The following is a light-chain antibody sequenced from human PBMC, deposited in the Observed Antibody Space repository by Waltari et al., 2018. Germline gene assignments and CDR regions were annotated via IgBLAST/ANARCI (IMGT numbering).Light chain of an antibody. CDR2: KAS. Sequence: DIQMTQSPSTLSASVGDRVTITCRASQSISGWLAWYQQKPGKAPNLLIYKASSLEGGVPSIFSASGFGTEFTLTINSLQPDDLATYYCQQYNSYPGTFGQGTKVEIK. V-gene: IGKV1-5*03. J-gene: IGKJ1*01. CDR1: QSISGW. CDR3: QQYNSYPGT.